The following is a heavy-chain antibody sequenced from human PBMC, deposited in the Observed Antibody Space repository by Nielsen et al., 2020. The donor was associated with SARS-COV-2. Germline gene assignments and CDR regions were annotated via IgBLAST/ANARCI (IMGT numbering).Heavy chain of an antibody. CDR1: GYTFTCYY. J-gene: IGHJ3*02. D-gene: IGHD2-2*02. CDR2: INPNSGGT. V-gene: IGHV1-2*04. Sequence: ASVKVSCKASGYTFTCYYMHWVRQAPGQGLEWMGWINPNSGGTNYAQKFQGWVTMTRDTSISTAYMELSSLRSEDTAVYYCARLIPGDVFDMWGQGTMITVSS. CDR3: ARLIPGDVFDM.